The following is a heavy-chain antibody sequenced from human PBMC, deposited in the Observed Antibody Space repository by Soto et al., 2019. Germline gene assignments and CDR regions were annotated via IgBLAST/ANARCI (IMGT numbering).Heavy chain of an antibody. CDR3: ASIGLRGRRHYFDY. Sequence: SETLSLTCAVYGGSFSGYYWSWIRQPPGKGLEWIGEINHSGSTNYNPSLKSRVTISVDTSKNQFSLKLSSVTAADTAVYYCASIGLRGRRHYFDYWGQGTLVTVSS. CDR2: INHSGST. J-gene: IGHJ4*02. D-gene: IGHD1-1*01. V-gene: IGHV4-34*01. CDR1: GGSFSGYY.